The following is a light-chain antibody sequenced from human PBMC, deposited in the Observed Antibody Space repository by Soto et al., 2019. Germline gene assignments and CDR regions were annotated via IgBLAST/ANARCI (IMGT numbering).Light chain of an antibody. CDR2: GAS. J-gene: IGKJ1*01. Sequence: DIVLTQSPGTLSLSPGERATLSCRASQSVSSNHLAWYQQKPGQAPRLLIYGASTRATGIPARFSGSGSGTEFTLTISSLQSEDFAVYYCQQYNNWLWTFGQGTKVDIK. V-gene: IGKV3-15*01. CDR1: QSVSSN. CDR3: QQYNNWLWT.